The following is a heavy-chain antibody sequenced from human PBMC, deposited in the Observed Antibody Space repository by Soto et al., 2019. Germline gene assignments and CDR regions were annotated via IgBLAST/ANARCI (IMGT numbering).Heavy chain of an antibody. Sequence: QVQLVESGGGVVQPGRSLRLSCAASGFTFSSYAMHWVRQAPGKGLEWVAVISYDGSNKYYADSVKGRFTISRDNSKNTLYLQMNSLRAEDTAVYYCARDRGGRELLSYVYWGQVTLVTVSS. CDR3: ARDRGGRELLSYVY. D-gene: IGHD3-10*01. CDR2: ISYDGSNK. V-gene: IGHV3-30-3*01. CDR1: GFTFSSYA. J-gene: IGHJ4*02.